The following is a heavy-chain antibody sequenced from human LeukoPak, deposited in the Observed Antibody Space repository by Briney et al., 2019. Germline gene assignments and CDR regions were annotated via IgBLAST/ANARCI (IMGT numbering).Heavy chain of an antibody. CDR1: GGSISSYY. D-gene: IGHD3-10*01. Sequence: PSETLSLTCTVSGGSISSYYWSWIRQPPGKGLEWIGYIYYSGSTNYNPSLKSRVTISVDTSKNQFSLKLSSVTAADTAVYYCARRITMVRGVIIRASYYMDVWGKGTTVTISS. CDR3: ARRITMVRGVIIRASYYMDV. CDR2: IYYSGST. V-gene: IGHV4-59*12. J-gene: IGHJ6*03.